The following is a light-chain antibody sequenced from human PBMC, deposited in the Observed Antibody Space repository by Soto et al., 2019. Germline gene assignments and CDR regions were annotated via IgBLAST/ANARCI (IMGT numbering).Light chain of an antibody. CDR1: QSVSSS. CDR3: QQYARSPIT. J-gene: IGKJ5*01. V-gene: IGKV3-20*01. CDR2: DAS. Sequence: HSLGPLSLYPEEKDSLSCRASQSVSSSLAWYQQKPGLAPTLLISDASSRASGVPDRFTGSGSGTEFTLTIRRLQSEDFALYYCQQYARSPITFGQGTRLDIK.